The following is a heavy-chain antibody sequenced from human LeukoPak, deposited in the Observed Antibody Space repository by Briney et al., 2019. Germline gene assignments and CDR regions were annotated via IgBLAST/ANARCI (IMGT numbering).Heavy chain of an antibody. CDR1: GFSFSNCS. CDR2: IDFDGTTT. D-gene: IGHD7-27*01. J-gene: IGHJ3*02. CDR3: ALLGIAGDFDI. V-gene: IGHV3-74*03. Sequence: GGSLRLSCAASGFSFSNCSMNWVRQAPGKGLEWVSRIDFDGTTTTYADSVKGRFTISRDNAENTLYLQMNSLRFEDTAVYYCALLGIAGDFDIWGQGTMVTVSS.